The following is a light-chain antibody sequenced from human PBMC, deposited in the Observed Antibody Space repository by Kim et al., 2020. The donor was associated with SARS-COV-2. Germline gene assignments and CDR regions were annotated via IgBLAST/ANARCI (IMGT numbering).Light chain of an antibody. V-gene: IGLV2-14*03. CDR1: SSDVGGFNY. CDR2: DVS. CDR3: CSYTSSNTLAYV. J-gene: IGLJ1*01. Sequence: ITISCTGTSSDVGGFNYVSWCQQHPAKAAKLMIYDVSNRPSGVSNRFSGSKSGNTASLTISGLQAEDEADYYCCSYTSSNTLAYVFGTGTKVTVL.